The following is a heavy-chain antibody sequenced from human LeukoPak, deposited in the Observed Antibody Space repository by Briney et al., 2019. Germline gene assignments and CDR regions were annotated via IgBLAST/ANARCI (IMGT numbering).Heavy chain of an antibody. D-gene: IGHD2-2*01. Sequence: GGSLRLSCAASGFTFSSYAMSWVRQAPGKGLEWVSAISGSGGSTYYADSVKGRFTISRDNSKNTLYLQMNSLRAEDTAVYYCAKGALPAATSRGNYYYYYYMDVWGKGTRVTVSS. CDR1: GFTFSSYA. CDR3: AKGALPAATSRGNYYYYYYMDV. CDR2: ISGSGGST. J-gene: IGHJ6*03. V-gene: IGHV3-23*01.